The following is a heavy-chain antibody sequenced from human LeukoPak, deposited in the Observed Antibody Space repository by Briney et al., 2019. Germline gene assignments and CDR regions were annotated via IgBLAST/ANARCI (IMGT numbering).Heavy chain of an antibody. CDR2: ISSSSSTI. CDR1: GFTFSSYS. D-gene: IGHD4-17*01. Sequence: GGSLRLSCAASGFTFSSYSMNWVRQAPGKGLEWVSYISSSSSTIYYADSVKGRFTISRDNAKNSLYLQMNSLRAEDTAVYYCARADGDYGTIDAFDIWGQGTMVTVSS. CDR3: ARADGDYGTIDAFDI. V-gene: IGHV3-48*04. J-gene: IGHJ3*02.